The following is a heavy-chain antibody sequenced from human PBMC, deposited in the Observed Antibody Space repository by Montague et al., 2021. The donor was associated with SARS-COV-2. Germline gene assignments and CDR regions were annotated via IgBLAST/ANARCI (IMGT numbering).Heavy chain of an antibody. J-gene: IGHJ3*02. CDR2: ITGSGAST. V-gene: IGHV3-23*01. D-gene: IGHD3-10*01. CDR1: GFTFSSYA. Sequence: SLSLSCAASGFTFSSYAMSWVRQAPGKGLEWVSGITGSGASTYYADSVKGRFTISRDNTKNSLFLQLDSLRAEDTAIYYCARGFTSMTMVRGAIGPHDAFDIWGQGTMVTVS. CDR3: ARGFTSMTMVRGAIGPHDAFDI.